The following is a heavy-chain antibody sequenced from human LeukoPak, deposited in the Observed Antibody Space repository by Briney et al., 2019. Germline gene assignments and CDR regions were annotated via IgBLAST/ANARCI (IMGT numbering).Heavy chain of an antibody. CDR2: IRSKANSYAT. J-gene: IGHJ4*02. CDR3: TSTVITMIPY. V-gene: IGHV3-73*01. CDR1: GFTFSGSA. D-gene: IGHD3-22*01. Sequence: GGSLRLSCAASGFTFSGSAMHWVRQASGKGLEWVGRIRSKANSYATAYAASVKGRFTISRDDSKNTAYLRMNSLKTEDTAVYYCTSTVITMIPYWGQGTLVTVSS.